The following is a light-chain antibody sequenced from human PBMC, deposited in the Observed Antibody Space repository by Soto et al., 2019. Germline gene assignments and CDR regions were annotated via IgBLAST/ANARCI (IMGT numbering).Light chain of an antibody. J-gene: IGLJ1*01. V-gene: IGLV2-14*01. CDR2: EVT. CDR3: GSITSSTTSV. CDR1: SSDVGGYNY. Sequence: QSALAQPASVSGSPGQSITISCTGSSSDVGGYNYVSWYQHHPGKAPKLMIYEVTNRPSGVSDRFSGSKSGNMASLTISGLQTEDEADYYCGSITSSTTSVFGTGTKVTVL.